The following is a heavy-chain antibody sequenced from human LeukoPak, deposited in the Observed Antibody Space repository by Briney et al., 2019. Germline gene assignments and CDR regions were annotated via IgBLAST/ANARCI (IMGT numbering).Heavy chain of an antibody. CDR1: GGSISTYY. J-gene: IGHJ4*02. V-gene: IGHV4-59*01. CDR2: IYYSGST. Sequence: PSETLSLTCTVSGGSISTYYWSWLRQAPGKGLEWIGYIYYSGSTNYNPSLKSRVTISVDTSKNQFSLKLNSVTAADTAVYYCTRGSGWYAYWGQGTLVTVSS. D-gene: IGHD6-19*01. CDR3: TRGSGWYAY.